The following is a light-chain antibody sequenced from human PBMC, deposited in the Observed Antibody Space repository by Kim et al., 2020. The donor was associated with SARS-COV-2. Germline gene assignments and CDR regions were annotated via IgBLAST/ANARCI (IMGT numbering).Light chain of an antibody. CDR3: QQYGSSLIT. V-gene: IGKV3-20*01. J-gene: IGKJ4*01. Sequence: SPGDRATLSCRASQSLTGSYLAWYQQKAGQAPRLFIYGASSRATGIPDRFSGSGSGTDFTLTISRLEPEDFAVYYCQQYGSSLITFGGGTKVDIK. CDR1: QSLTGSY. CDR2: GAS.